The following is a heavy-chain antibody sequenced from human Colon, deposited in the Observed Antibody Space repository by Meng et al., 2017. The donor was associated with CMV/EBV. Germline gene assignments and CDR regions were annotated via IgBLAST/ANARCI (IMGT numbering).Heavy chain of an antibody. D-gene: IGHD2-2*01. CDR3: ASTIVVEPAATTDY. Sequence: GGSLRLSCAASGFTFDDYAMHWVRQAPGKGLEWVSGISWNSGSIGYADSVKGRFTISRDNAKNSLYLQMNSLRVEDTAVYYCASTIVVEPAATTDYWGQGTLVTVSS. V-gene: IGHV3-9*01. CDR1: GFTFDDYA. J-gene: IGHJ4*02. CDR2: ISWNSGSI.